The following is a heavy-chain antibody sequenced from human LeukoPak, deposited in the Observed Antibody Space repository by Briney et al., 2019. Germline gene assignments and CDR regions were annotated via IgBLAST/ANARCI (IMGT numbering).Heavy chain of an antibody. CDR3: DKEKSNVGSYLDY. J-gene: IGHJ4*02. CDR2: IRYDGSSK. V-gene: IGHV3-30*02. Sequence: GGSLRLSCAASGFCFSFCGMRWVRQAPGKGLEWVAFIRYDGSSKFYADSVKGRITISRDNSKNMLYLQMSSLRADDTAVYYCDKEKSNVGSYLDYWGQGTLVTVSS. CDR1: GFCFSFCG. D-gene: IGHD4-11*01.